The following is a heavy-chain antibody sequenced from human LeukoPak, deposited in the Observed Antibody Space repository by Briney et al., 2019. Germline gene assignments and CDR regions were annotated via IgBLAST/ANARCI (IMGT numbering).Heavy chain of an antibody. V-gene: IGHV3-21*01. D-gene: IGHD6-13*01. Sequence: GGSLRLSCAASGFTFSIYTLFWIRQAPGKGLEGVSSISSSSSDINYADSVKGRFTISRDNAKNSLYLQMNSLRVEDTAVYYCARRRTRGIAAAGTRQGGFDYWGQGTLVTVSS. J-gene: IGHJ4*02. CDR2: ISSSSSDI. CDR3: ARRRTRGIAAAGTRQGGFDY. CDR1: GFTFSIYT.